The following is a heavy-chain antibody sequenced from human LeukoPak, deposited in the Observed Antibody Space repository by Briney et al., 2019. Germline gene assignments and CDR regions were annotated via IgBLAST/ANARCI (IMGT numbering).Heavy chain of an antibody. CDR2: IYTSGST. Sequence: SETLSLTCTVSGGSISSYYWSWIRQPAGKGLEWIGRIYTSGSTNYNPSLKSRVTISVDTSKNQFSLKLSSVTAADTAVYYCARARSLTGYYYTYYYYYMDVWGKGTTVTVSS. D-gene: IGHD3-9*01. J-gene: IGHJ6*03. V-gene: IGHV4-4*07. CDR1: GGSISSYY. CDR3: ARARSLTGYYYTYYYYYMDV.